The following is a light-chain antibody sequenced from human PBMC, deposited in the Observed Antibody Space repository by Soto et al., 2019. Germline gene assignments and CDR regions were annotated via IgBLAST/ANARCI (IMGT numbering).Light chain of an antibody. CDR2: AAS. V-gene: IGKV1-8*01. Sequence: IRMTQSPSSFSASTGDRVTISCRASQGISSYLAWYQQKPGKAPKLLIYAASTLQSGVPSRFSGSGSGTDFTLTISCLQSEDFATYYCQQLSRYPSTFGGGTKVDIK. CDR3: QQLSRYPST. J-gene: IGKJ4*01. CDR1: QGISSY.